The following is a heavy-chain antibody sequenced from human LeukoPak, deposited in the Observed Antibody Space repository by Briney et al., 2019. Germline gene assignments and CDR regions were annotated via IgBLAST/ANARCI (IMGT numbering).Heavy chain of an antibody. CDR1: GFTFNTYE. CDR2: IASSGSTI. CDR3: ARGGWHYVFNY. D-gene: IGHD6-19*01. Sequence: GGFLRLSCAASGFTFNTYEMNWVRQAPGKGLEWLAHIASSGSTIYYADYVKGRFTISRDNAKNSLYLQMNSLRADDTAVYYCARGGWHYVFNYWGQGTLVTVSS. V-gene: IGHV3-48*03. J-gene: IGHJ4*02.